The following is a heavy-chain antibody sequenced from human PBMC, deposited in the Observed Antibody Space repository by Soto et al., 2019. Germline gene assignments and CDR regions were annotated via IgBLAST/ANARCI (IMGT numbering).Heavy chain of an antibody. D-gene: IGHD6-19*01. CDR3: VKDHSSGWYFDY. V-gene: IGHV3-30*18. J-gene: IGHJ4*02. CDR1: GFTFSSYG. CDR2: ISYDGSNK. Sequence: PGGSLRLSCAASGFTFSSYGMHWVRQAPGKGLEWVAVISYDGSNKYYADSVKGRFTISRDNSKNTLYLQMNSLRAEDTAVYYCVKDHSSGWYFDYWGQGTLVTVSS.